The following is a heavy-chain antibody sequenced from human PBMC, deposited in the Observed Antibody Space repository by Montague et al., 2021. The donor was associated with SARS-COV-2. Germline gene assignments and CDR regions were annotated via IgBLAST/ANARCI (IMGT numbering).Heavy chain of an antibody. CDR3: ARKVDEDTASGYYDGVDV. V-gene: IGHV5-51*01. D-gene: IGHD5-12*01. Sequence: QSGAEVKKSGESLRISCKGSGFTFTNHWIGWVRQKPGKGLEWMGIIYPGDSETRYSPSFQGQVTISADKFISTAYLKWSSLKASDTAIYYCARKVDEDTASGYYDGVDVWGQGTAVTVSS. CDR2: IYPGDSET. CDR1: GFTFTNHW. J-gene: IGHJ6*02.